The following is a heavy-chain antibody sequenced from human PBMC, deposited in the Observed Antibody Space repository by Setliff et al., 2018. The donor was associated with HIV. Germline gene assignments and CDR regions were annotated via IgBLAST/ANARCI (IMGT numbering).Heavy chain of an antibody. J-gene: IGHJ4*02. CDR3: VGRLTYYDFWSGFYNY. CDR1: GGTFNNYA. V-gene: IGHV1-69*06. Sequence: SVKVSCKASGGTFNNYAISGVRQAPGQGLEWMGRIIPMFGTANHAQKFQGRVTITADKSTSTAYMELRSLRSEDTAVYYCVGRLTYYDFWSGFYNYWGQGTLVTVSS. D-gene: IGHD3-3*01. CDR2: IIPMFGTA.